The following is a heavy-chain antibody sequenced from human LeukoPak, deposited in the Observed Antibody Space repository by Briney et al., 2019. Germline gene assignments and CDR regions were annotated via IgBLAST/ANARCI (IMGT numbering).Heavy chain of an antibody. CDR3: AKGYYDSSGLDY. J-gene: IGHJ4*02. CDR2: ISSSGGNT. V-gene: IGHV3-23*01. D-gene: IGHD3-22*01. CDR1: GFTFSTYT. Sequence: GGSLRLSCAATGFTFSTYTMNWVRQAPGKGLEWVSSISSSGGNTYYADSVKGRFTISRDNSKNILYLQMKSPRAEDTAIYYCAKGYYDSSGLDYWGQGTLVTVSS.